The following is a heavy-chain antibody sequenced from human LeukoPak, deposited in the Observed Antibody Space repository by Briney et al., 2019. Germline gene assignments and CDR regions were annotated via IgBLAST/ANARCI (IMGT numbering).Heavy chain of an antibody. V-gene: IGHV4-28*05. CDR3: ARKPNSEYYFDY. CDR1: GYSIDSSNW. J-gene: IGHJ4*02. Sequence: SETLSLTCAVSGYSIDSSNWWGWIRQPPGKGLEWIGYIYYSGSIYYTPSLKSRVTMSVDTSKNQFSLKLSSVTAVDTAVYCCARKPNSEYYFDYWGQGTLVTVSS. CDR2: IYYSGSI. D-gene: IGHD3-16*01.